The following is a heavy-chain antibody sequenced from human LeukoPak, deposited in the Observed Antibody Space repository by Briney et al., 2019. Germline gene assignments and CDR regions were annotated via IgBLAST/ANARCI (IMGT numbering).Heavy chain of an antibody. CDR3: ARKGGYSSGYYY. Sequence: GGSLRLSCAASGFTFSDYWMTWVRQAQGKGLEWVANIKQDGSEKDYVDSVKGRFTIPRDNAKNSLYLQMDSLRVEDTAVYYCARKGGYSSGYYYWGQGTLVTVSS. J-gene: IGHJ4*02. CDR2: IKQDGSEK. D-gene: IGHD3-22*01. V-gene: IGHV3-7*01. CDR1: GFTFSDYW.